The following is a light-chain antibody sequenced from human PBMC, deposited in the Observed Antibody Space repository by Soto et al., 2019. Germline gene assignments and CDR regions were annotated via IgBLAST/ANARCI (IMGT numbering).Light chain of an antibody. J-gene: IGLJ2*01. CDR2: EVS. CDR1: SSDVGGYNF. CDR3: SSYTSSSTLGVV. Sequence: QSALTQPASVSGAPGQSITISCTGTSSDVGGYNFVSWYQHHPGKAPKRMIYEVSNRPSGVSNRFSGSKSGNTASLAISGLQAEDEADYYCSSYTSSSTLGVVFGGGTKLPVL. V-gene: IGLV2-14*01.